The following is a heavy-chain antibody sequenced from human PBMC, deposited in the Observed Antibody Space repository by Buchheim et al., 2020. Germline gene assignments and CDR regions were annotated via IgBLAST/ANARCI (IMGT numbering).Heavy chain of an antibody. V-gene: IGHV4-61*08. CDR2: IYSSGST. J-gene: IGHJ4*02. D-gene: IGHD1-14*01. CDR1: GGSVSSGDYY. Sequence: QVQLQESGPGLVKPSETLSLTCSVSGGSVSSGDYYWNWIRQPPGKGLEWVGYIYSSGSTNYKSSLESRVTISVDMSKNQFSLKLTSVTAADTAVYYCARDGPEGRDYWGQGTL. CDR3: ARDGPEGRDY.